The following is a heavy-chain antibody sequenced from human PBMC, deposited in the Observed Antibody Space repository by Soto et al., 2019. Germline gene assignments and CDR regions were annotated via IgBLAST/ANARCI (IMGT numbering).Heavy chain of an antibody. J-gene: IGHJ4*02. CDR3: ARGDSGGTLGCFDY. D-gene: IGHD2-15*01. Sequence: QVQLVASGGGVVQPGRSLRLSCAASGFSFNSFAMHWVRQAPGKGLEWVAVISYDGSNKYYADSVKGRFTISRDNSKNTLALQMNSLRDDDTAVYYCARGDSGGTLGCFDYWGQGTLVTVSA. CDR1: GFSFNSFA. CDR2: ISYDGSNK. V-gene: IGHV3-30-3*01.